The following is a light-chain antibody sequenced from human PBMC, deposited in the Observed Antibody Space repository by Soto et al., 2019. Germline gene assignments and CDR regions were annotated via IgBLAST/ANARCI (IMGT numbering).Light chain of an antibody. CDR3: QHYTTWPLT. CDR1: QSVSGN. CDR2: GAS. Sequence: EIVMTQSPVTLSVSPGERATLSCRASQSVSGNLAWYQQKPGQAPRLRIYGASTRATGIPARFSGSGSGTEFTLNISSMQSEDFAVYYCQHYTTWPLTFGGGTKVEIK. V-gene: IGKV3-15*01. J-gene: IGKJ4*01.